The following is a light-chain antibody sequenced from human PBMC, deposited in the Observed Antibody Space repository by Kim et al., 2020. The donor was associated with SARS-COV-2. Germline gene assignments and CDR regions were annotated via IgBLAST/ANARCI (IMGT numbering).Light chain of an antibody. CDR3: QQYNNWPLT. Sequence: VSPGERSTLSCRASRSIRSDLAWYQQRPGQTPRLLIYGTSTRATDIPARFSGSGSGTEFTLTISSLQSEDSAIYYCQQYNNWPLTFGGGTKVDIK. CDR2: GTS. V-gene: IGKV3-15*01. CDR1: RSIRSD. J-gene: IGKJ4*01.